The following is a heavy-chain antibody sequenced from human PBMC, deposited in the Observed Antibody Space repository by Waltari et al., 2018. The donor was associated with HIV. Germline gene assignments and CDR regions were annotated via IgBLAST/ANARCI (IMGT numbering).Heavy chain of an antibody. Sequence: EAQLVESGGGLVQPGGSLRLSCAVSGFSFDDYAMHWVRQAPGKGLGGVANIKEDGSEKYYVDSVKGRFTIARDNAKNSLYLQMNSLRAEDTAVYYCARDPLVEHRGILDYWGQGTLVTVSS. CDR3: ARDPLVEHRGILDY. J-gene: IGHJ4*02. CDR1: GFSFDDYA. CDR2: IKEDGSEK. D-gene: IGHD1-1*01. V-gene: IGHV3-7*01.